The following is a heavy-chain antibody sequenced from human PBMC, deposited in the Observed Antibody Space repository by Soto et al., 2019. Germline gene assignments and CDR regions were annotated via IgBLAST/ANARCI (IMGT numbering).Heavy chain of an antibody. J-gene: IGHJ4*02. CDR1: GGTFSNYA. Sequence: SVKVSCKASGGTFSNYAISWVRQAPGQGLEWMGGIIPIFGTANYAQKFQGRVTITADESTSTAYMELSSLRSEDTAVYYCANRDGYNDPFDYWGQGTLVTVS. CDR3: ANRDGYNDPFDY. V-gene: IGHV1-69*13. CDR2: IIPIFGTA. D-gene: IGHD5-12*01.